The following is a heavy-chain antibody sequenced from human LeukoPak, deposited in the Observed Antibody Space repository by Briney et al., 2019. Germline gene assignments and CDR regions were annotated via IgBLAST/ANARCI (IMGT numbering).Heavy chain of an antibody. Sequence: PGGSLRLSCGASGFTFSSYAMSWVRQAPGKGLEWVSAISGSGGSTYYADSVKGRFTISRDNSKNTLYLQMNSLRAEDTAAYYCARSTVATNFDYWGQGTLVTVSS. D-gene: IGHD5-12*01. V-gene: IGHV3-23*01. CDR3: ARSTVATNFDY. CDR1: GFTFSSYA. J-gene: IGHJ4*02. CDR2: ISGSGGST.